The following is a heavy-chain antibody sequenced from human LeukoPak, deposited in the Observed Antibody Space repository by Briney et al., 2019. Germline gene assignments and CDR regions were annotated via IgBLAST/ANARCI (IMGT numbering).Heavy chain of an antibody. Sequence: SETLSLTRTVSVGSISSSSYYWGCIRQPPGKGLEWIGSMYYSGSTYYNPSLKSRVTISVDTSKNQFSLELSSVTVADTAVYYCARHEYYPDSVGNEWRASALDNCGQGTLVTVSS. J-gene: IGHJ4*02. D-gene: IGHD3-22*01. CDR3: ARHEYYPDSVGNEWRASALDN. CDR1: VGSISSSSYY. CDR2: MYYSGST. V-gene: IGHV4-39*01.